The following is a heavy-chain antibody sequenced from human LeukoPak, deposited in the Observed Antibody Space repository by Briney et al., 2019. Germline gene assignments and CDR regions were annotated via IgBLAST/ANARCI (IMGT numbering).Heavy chain of an antibody. CDR3: ARDLRPYSGYNDLAFDI. D-gene: IGHD5-12*01. V-gene: IGHV3-21*01. Sequence: PGGSLRLSCAASGFTFSSYWMSWVRQAPGKGLEWVSFISTSSSYIYYADSVKGRFTISRDNAKNSLYLQMNSLRAEDTAVYYCARDLRPYSGYNDLAFDIWGQGTMVTVSS. J-gene: IGHJ3*02. CDR2: ISTSSSYI. CDR1: GFTFSSYW.